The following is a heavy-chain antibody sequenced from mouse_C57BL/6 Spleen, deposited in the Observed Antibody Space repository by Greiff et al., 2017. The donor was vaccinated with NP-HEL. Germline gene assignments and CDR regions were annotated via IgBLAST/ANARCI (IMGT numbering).Heavy chain of an antibody. V-gene: IGHV1-55*01. CDR2: IYPGSGST. CDR1: GYTFTSYW. Sequence: QVQLQQSGAELVKPGASVKMSCKASGYTFTSYWITWVKQRPGQGLEWIGDIYPGSGSTNYNEKFKSKATLTVDTSSSTAYMQLSSLTSEDSAVYDCAKGGLYYVSGYGVYFDYWGQGTTLTVSS. CDR3: AKGGLYYVSGYGVYFDY. D-gene: IGHD1-1*01. J-gene: IGHJ2*01.